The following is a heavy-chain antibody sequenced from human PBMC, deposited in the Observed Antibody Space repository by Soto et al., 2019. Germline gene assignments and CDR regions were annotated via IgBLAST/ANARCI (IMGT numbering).Heavy chain of an antibody. CDR2: INPSGGST. CDR3: ATSALRGYYYYYMDV. D-gene: IGHD3-10*01. J-gene: IGHJ6*03. CDR1: GYTFTSYY. Sequence: ASVKVSCKASGYTFTSYYMHWVRQAPGQGLEWMGIINPSGGSTSYAQKFQGRVTMTRDTSTSTVYMELSSLRSEDTAVYYCATSALRGYYYYYMDVWGKGTTVTVSS. V-gene: IGHV1-46*03.